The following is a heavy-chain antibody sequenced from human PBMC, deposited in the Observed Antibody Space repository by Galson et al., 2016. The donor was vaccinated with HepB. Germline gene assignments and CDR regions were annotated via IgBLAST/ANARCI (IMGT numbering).Heavy chain of an antibody. D-gene: IGHD1-26*01. Sequence: SLRLSCAASGFSFNTYSMHWVRQAPGKGLEWVAAITSAGDKQYYTDSVRGRFTISRDNSNKMMYLQMNRLRPEDTSVYYCARDAMGRGSGSYSAFDYWGQGTLVAVSS. CDR1: GFSFNTYS. J-gene: IGHJ4*02. CDR2: ITSAGDKQ. CDR3: ARDAMGRGSGSYSAFDY. V-gene: IGHV3-30*04.